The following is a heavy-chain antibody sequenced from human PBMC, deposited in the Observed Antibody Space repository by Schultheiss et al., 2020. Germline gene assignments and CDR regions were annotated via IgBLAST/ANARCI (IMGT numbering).Heavy chain of an antibody. CDR1: GYTFTGYY. D-gene: IGHD3-16*02. CDR2: INPNSGGT. J-gene: IGHJ6*02. V-gene: IGHV1-2*06. Sequence: ASVKVSCKASGYTFTGYYMHWVRQAPGQGLEWMGRINPNSGGTNYAQKFQGRVTMTRDTSISTAYMELSRLRSDDTAVYYCARVEKGSDYVWGSYRYTEAYYYGMDVWGQGTTVTVSS. CDR3: ARVEKGSDYVWGSYRYTEAYYYGMDV.